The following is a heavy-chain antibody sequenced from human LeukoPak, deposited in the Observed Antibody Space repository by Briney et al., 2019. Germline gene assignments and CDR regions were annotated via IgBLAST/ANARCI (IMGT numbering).Heavy chain of an antibody. Sequence: PSETLSLTCTVSGGSISNYYWSWIRQPAGQGLEWVGRIYYNVETNYNPSLKSRVTMSVDTSKNQFSLKLSSVTAADTAVYYCAGSSGYDYYYYYYMDVWGKGTTVTVSS. J-gene: IGHJ6*03. CDR3: AGSSGYDYYYYYYMDV. CDR2: IYYNVET. V-gene: IGHV4-4*07. D-gene: IGHD5-12*01. CDR1: GGSISNYY.